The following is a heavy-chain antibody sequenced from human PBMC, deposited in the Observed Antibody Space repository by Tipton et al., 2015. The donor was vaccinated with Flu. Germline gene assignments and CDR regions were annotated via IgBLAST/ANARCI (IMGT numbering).Heavy chain of an antibody. CDR1: GGSISSSSYY. CDR3: ASDLKGLNSGSIG. D-gene: IGHD3-22*01. CDR2: IYYSGST. J-gene: IGHJ4*02. Sequence: LRLSCTVSGGSISSSSYYWGWIRQPPGKGLEWIGSIYYSGSTYYNPSLKSRVTISVDTSKNQFSLKLSSVTAADTAVYYCASDLKGLNSGSIGWGQGTLVTVSS. V-gene: IGHV4-39*07.